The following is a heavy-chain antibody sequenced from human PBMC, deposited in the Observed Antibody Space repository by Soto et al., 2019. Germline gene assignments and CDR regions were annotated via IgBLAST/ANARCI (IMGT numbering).Heavy chain of an antibody. D-gene: IGHD2-2*01. CDR2: IYYSGST. CDR1: GGSISSYY. V-gene: IGHV4-59*08. Sequence: SETLSLTCTVSGGSISSYYWSWIRQPPGKGLEWIGYIYYSGSTNYNPSLKSRVTISVDTSKNQFSLKLSSVTAADTAVYYCARHQGYCSSTSCHLVWFDPWGQGTLVTVSS. J-gene: IGHJ5*02. CDR3: ARHQGYCSSTSCHLVWFDP.